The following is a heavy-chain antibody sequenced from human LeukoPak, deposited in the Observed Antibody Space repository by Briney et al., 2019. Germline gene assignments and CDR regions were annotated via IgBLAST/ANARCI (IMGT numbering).Heavy chain of an antibody. CDR1: GFTFSTYA. Sequence: GGSLRLSCAASGFTFSTYAMIWVRQAPGKGLEWVSVIGGSGSYTYYADSVKGRFTISRDNTKDTLYLQMNSLRAEDTAVYYCARDWYDYWGQGTLVTVSS. CDR2: IGGSGSYT. CDR3: ARDWYDY. J-gene: IGHJ4*02. V-gene: IGHV3-23*01. D-gene: IGHD6-13*01.